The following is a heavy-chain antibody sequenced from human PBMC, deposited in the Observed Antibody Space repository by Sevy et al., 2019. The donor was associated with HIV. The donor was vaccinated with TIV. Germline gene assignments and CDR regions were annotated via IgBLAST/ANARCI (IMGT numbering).Heavy chain of an antibody. CDR2: VKSKTDGETT. Sequence: GGSLRLSCGASGFTFSNVWMSWVRQAPGKGLEWVGRVKSKTDGETTDYAAPVKGRFTFAGDDSKNTLYLHMNSLKTDDTAVYYCATERRGRSAYPPYYYYYGLDVWGQGTTVTVSS. CDR3: ATERRGRSAYPPYYYYYGLDV. D-gene: IGHD3-3*01. J-gene: IGHJ6*02. CDR1: GFTFSNVW. V-gene: IGHV3-15*01.